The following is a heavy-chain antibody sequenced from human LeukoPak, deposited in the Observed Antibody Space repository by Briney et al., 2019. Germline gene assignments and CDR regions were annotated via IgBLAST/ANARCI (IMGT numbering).Heavy chain of an antibody. V-gene: IGHV4-59*08. CDR3: ARHEWEYDSSGYYGY. CDR2: IYYSGST. D-gene: IGHD3-22*01. CDR1: GGSISSYY. Sequence: SETLSLTCTVSGGSISSYYWSWIRQPPGKGLEWIGYIYYSGSTNYNPSLKSRVTMSVDTSKNQFSLKLSSVTAADTAVYYCARHEWEYDSSGYYGYWGQGTLATVSS. J-gene: IGHJ4*02.